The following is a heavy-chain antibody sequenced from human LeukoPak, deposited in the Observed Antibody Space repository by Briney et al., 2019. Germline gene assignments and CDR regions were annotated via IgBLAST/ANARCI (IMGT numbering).Heavy chain of an antibody. J-gene: IGHJ6*03. CDR1: GFTFRSSR. Sequence: GGSLRLSCAASGFTFRSSRMSWVRQTPGKGLEWVANINKDGSDKKYVDSVKGRFTISRDNAKNSLSLQMNSLRAEDTAVYYCARDPYYMDVWGKGTTVTVSS. CDR2: INKDGSDK. CDR3: ARDPYYMDV. V-gene: IGHV3-7*01.